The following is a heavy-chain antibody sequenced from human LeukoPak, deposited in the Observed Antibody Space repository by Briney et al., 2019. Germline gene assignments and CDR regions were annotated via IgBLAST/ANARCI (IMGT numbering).Heavy chain of an antibody. Sequence: GGSLRLSCAASGFTFSSYSMNWVRQAPGKGLEWVSSISSSSSYIYYAASVKGRFTISRDNAKNSLYLQMNSLRAEDTAVYYCARVMAPPDYWGQGTPVTVSS. J-gene: IGHJ4*02. CDR1: GFTFSSYS. CDR2: ISSSSSYI. CDR3: ARVMAPPDY. V-gene: IGHV3-21*01. D-gene: IGHD5-24*01.